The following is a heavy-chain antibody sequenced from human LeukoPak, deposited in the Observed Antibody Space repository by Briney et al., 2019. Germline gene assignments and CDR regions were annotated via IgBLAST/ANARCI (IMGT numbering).Heavy chain of an antibody. CDR3: ARDYSNYRRALPMDV. Sequence: SGGSLRLSCAASGFTFSSYSMNWVRQAPGKGLEWVSSISSSSSYIYYADSVKGRFTISRDNAKNSLYLQMNSLRAEDTAVYYCARDYSNYRRALPMDVWGKGTTVTVSS. V-gene: IGHV3-21*01. CDR1: GFTFSSYS. CDR2: ISSSSSYI. J-gene: IGHJ6*03. D-gene: IGHD4-11*01.